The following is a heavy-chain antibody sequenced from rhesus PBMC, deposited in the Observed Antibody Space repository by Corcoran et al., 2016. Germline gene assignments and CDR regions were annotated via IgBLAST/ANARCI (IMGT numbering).Heavy chain of an antibody. Sequence: QVQLQESGPGLVKPSETLSLTCTVSGGSLSGYYYWSWIRQPPGKGLEWIGGIYGNSASTYYNPSLKSRVTISKDTSKNQFSLKLSSVTAADTAVYYCARIYTVGTALFDYWGQGVLVTVSS. CDR3: ARIYTVGTALFDY. CDR1: GGSLSGYYY. D-gene: IGHD5-24*01. V-gene: IGHV4-143*01. J-gene: IGHJ4*01. CDR2: IYGNSAST.